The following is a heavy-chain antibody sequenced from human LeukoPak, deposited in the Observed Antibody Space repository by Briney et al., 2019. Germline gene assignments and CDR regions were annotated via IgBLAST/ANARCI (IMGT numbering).Heavy chain of an antibody. J-gene: IGHJ3*02. CDR2: IRSKAYGGTT. CDR3: TRDVSGSYHMDAFDI. CDR1: GFTFSSYA. V-gene: IGHV3-49*04. D-gene: IGHD1-26*01. Sequence: QPGGSLRLSCAASGFTFSSYAMSWVRQAPGKGLEWVGFIRSKAYGGTTEYAASVKGRFTISRDDSKSIAYLQMNSLKTEDTAVYYCTRDVSGSYHMDAFDIWGQGTMVTVSS.